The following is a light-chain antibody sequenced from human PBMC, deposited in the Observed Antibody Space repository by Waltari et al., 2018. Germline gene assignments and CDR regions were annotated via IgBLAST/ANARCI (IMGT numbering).Light chain of an antibody. Sequence: EIVMTPSPATLSVSPGERATLSCRASQSVSSNLAWYQQKPGQAPRLLIYGVSTRTTGIPVRFSGSGSGTEFTLTISSLQSEDFAVYYCQQYNDWPPLTFGGGTKVEIK. V-gene: IGKV3-15*01. CDR2: GVS. J-gene: IGKJ4*01. CDR1: QSVSSN. CDR3: QQYNDWPPLT.